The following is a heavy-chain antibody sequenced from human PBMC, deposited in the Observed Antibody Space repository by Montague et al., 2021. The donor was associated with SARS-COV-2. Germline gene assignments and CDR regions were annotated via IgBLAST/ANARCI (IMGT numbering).Heavy chain of an antibody. CDR3: ARTTWLRGYFDL. CDR2: IYYSGTT. V-gene: IGHV4-39*07. Sequence: SETLSLTCTVYGGSIRSSSYYWGWIRQPPGKGLECIGSIYYSGTTYHNPSIKRRVTISVDTSKNHFSLKLSSVTAADTAVYYCARTTWLRGYFDLWGRGTLVTVSS. J-gene: IGHJ2*01. D-gene: IGHD5-12*01. CDR1: GGSIRSSSYY.